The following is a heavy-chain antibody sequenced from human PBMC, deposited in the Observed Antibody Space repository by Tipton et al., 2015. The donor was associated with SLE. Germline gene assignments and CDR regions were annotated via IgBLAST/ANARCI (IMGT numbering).Heavy chain of an antibody. CDR2: ISYDGSNK. CDR3: AREGWFTELSAFDI. V-gene: IGHV3-30*04. Sequence: SLRLSCAASGFTFSSYTMHWVRQAPGKGLEWVAVISYDGSNKYYADSVKGRFTISRDNSKNTLYLQMNSLRAEDTAVYYCAREGWFTELSAFDIWGQGTMVTVSS. J-gene: IGHJ3*02. CDR1: GFTFSSYT. D-gene: IGHD3-10*01.